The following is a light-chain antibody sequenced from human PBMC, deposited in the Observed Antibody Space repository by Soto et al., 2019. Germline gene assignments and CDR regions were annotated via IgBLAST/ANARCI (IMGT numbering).Light chain of an antibody. CDR3: QQRSNWRYT. CDR1: QSISKY. CDR2: DAS. Sequence: EIVLTQAPATLSLSPGERVTLSCRASQSISKYLAWYQQKPGQAPRLLIYDASNRASGIPARFSGSGSGTDFTLTISSLEPEDFVLYYCQQRSNWRYTFGQGTKLEIK. V-gene: IGKV3-11*01. J-gene: IGKJ2*01.